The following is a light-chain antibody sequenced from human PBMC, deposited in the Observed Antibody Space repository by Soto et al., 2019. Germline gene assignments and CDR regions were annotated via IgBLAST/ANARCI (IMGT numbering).Light chain of an antibody. Sequence: QSALTQPPSASGSPGQSVTISCTGTSSDIGTYKYVSWYQHHPGNAPKLMIYEVSKRPSGVPDRFSGSKSGNTASLTVSWLLTEDEADYYCSSYAGRNNVVFGGGTKLTVL. CDR2: EVS. CDR3: SSYAGRNNVV. CDR1: SSDIGTYKY. V-gene: IGLV2-8*01. J-gene: IGLJ2*01.